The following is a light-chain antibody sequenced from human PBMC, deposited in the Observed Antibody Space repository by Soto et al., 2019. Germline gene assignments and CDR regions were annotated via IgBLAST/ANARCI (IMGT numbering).Light chain of an antibody. CDR2: GAS. J-gene: IGKJ1*01. Sequence: EIVMTXSPATLSVSXGERATLSCRASQSVSSNLAWYQQKPGQAPRLLIYGASTRATGIPARFSGSGSGTEFTLTISSLQSEDFAVYYCQQYNNWPWTFGQGTKVEIK. V-gene: IGKV3-15*01. CDR1: QSVSSN. CDR3: QQYNNWPWT.